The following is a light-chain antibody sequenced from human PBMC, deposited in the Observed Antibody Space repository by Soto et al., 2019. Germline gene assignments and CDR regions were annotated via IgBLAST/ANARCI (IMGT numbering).Light chain of an antibody. CDR3: QSYDSSLSAWV. J-gene: IGLJ3*02. V-gene: IGLV1-40*01. CDR2: GDN. CDR1: SSKIGAGYD. Sequence: QSVLTQPPSVSGAPGQRVTISCTGSSSKIGAGYDVQWYQQLPGTAPKVLIYGDNNRPSGVPDRFSGSKSGTSASLAITGLQAEDEADYYCQSYDSSLSAWVFGGETKLTVL.